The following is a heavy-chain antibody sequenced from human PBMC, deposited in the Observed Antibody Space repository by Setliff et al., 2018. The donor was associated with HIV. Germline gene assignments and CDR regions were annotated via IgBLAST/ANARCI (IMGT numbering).Heavy chain of an antibody. CDR3: ARVRLRVPPSIFDY. J-gene: IGHJ4*02. D-gene: IGHD2-21*01. CDR1: GGSFTGYY. V-gene: IGHV4-34*01. CDR2: IYHSGIS. Sequence: PSETLSLTCAVYGGSFTGYYWSWIRQSPERGLEWIGDIYHSGISNYNPSLKSRVTLSIDTSKNQFSLKLRSVAAADTAVYYCARVRLRVPPSIFDYWGQGTLVTVSS.